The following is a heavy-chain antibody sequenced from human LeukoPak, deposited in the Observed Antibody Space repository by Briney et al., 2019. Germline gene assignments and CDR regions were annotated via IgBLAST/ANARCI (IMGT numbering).Heavy chain of an antibody. V-gene: IGHV3-7*01. CDR3: ARGPRFDSSGYYYNY. CDR1: GFTFSSYW. CDR2: IKQDGGEK. D-gene: IGHD3-22*01. J-gene: IGHJ4*02. Sequence: GGSLRLSCAASGFTFSSYWMSWVRQAPGKGLEWVANIKQDGGEKYYVDSVKGRFTITRDNAKNSLYLQMNNLRAEDTAMYYCARGPRFDSSGYYYNYWGQGTLVTVSS.